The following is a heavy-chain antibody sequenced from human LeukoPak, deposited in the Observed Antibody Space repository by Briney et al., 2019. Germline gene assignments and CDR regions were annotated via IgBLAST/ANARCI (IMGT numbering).Heavy chain of an antibody. V-gene: IGHV1-69*06. D-gene: IGHD1-20*01. CDR3: ARKKGGDIYNWNEPDSWFDP. CDR2: IIPVFNAA. J-gene: IGHJ5*02. CDR1: GYTFTSYG. Sequence: ASVKVSCKASGYTFTSYGICWVRQAPGQGLEWMGGIIPVFNAANYAQRFQGRVTITADKSTNTVYMELSTLRFEDTAIYYCARKKGGDIYNWNEPDSWFDPWGQGTLVTVSS.